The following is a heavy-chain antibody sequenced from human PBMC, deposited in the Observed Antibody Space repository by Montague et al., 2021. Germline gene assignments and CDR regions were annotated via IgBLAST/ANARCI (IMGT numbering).Heavy chain of an antibody. Sequence: SETLSLTCSVSGDSIGSSSYYWSWVRQPPGQGRDWIGNLFFSGLTYSSPSLRSRVTISVDTSTIPFSLKLTSVTASDTAVYFCARGGGAWNVDESFDSWGQGTLVTVSS. D-gene: IGHD1-1*01. J-gene: IGHJ4*02. CDR3: ARGGGAWNVDESFDS. V-gene: IGHV4-39*02. CDR2: LFFSGLT. CDR1: GDSIGSSSYY.